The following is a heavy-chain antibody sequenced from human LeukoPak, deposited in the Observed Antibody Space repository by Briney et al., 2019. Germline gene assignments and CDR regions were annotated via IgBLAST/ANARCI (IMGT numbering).Heavy chain of an antibody. V-gene: IGHV4-4*07. Sequence: PWETLSLTCTVSGGSISSYYWSWIRQPAGKGLEWIGRIYTSGSTNYNPSLKSRVTMSVDTSKNQFSLKLSSVTAADTAVYYCARAYGDYEHYYYYGMDVWGQGTTVTVSS. CDR3: ARAYGDYEHYYYYGMDV. J-gene: IGHJ6*02. CDR2: IYTSGST. D-gene: IGHD4-17*01. CDR1: GGSISSYY.